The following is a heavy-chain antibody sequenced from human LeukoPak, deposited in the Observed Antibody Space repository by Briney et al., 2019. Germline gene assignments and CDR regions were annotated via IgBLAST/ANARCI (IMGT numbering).Heavy chain of an antibody. Sequence: GGSLRLSCAVSGFTFSSYEMNWVRQAQGKVLEWVSYIRRSCSIIYYEDSEKGRFTISRDNGKNSLYVQMKSLRAEDTAVYYCARVATYCSGGSCPYYFDYWGQGTLVTVSS. CDR1: GFTFSSYE. CDR3: ARVATYCSGGSCPYYFDY. J-gene: IGHJ4*02. CDR2: IRRSCSII. V-gene: IGHV3-48*03. D-gene: IGHD2-15*01.